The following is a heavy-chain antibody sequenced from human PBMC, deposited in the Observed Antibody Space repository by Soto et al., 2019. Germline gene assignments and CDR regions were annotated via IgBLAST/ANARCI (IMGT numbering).Heavy chain of an antibody. CDR3: ARDPNSYYDILPGYYGPYGMDV. V-gene: IGHV4-31*03. Sequence: QVQLQESGPGLVKPSQTLSLTCTVSGGSISSGGYYWSWIRQHPGKGLEWIGYIYYSGSTYYKPSLKSRVTISVDTSKNQFSLKLSSVTGADTAVYYCARDPNSYYDILPGYYGPYGMDVWGQGTTVTVSS. D-gene: IGHD3-9*01. J-gene: IGHJ6*02. CDR2: IYYSGST. CDR1: GGSISSGGYY.